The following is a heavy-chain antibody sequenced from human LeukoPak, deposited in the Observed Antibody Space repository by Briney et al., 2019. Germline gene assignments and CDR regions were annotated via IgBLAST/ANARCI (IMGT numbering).Heavy chain of an antibody. CDR3: AKRRYDSSGHFDS. J-gene: IGHJ4*02. D-gene: IGHD3-22*01. Sequence: GGSLRLSCAASGFTGSVYSMSWVRQAPGKGLEWVSAISGSGSYTDYADSVKGRFTISKDNSKNTLYMRMSSLRAEDTAVYYCAKRRYDSSGHFDSWGQGTLVTVSS. CDR1: GFTGSVYS. CDR2: ISGSGSYT. V-gene: IGHV3-23*01.